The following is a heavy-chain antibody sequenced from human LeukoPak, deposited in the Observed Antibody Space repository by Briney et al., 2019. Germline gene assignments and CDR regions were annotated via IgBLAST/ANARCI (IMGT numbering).Heavy chain of an antibody. V-gene: IGHV3-30*18. CDR1: GFTSSSYG. Sequence: GGSLRLSCAASGFTSSSYGMHWVRQAPGKGLEWVAVISYDGSNIYYADSVKGRFTISRDNSKNTLYLQMNSLRAEDTAVYYCAKDIDQSGGYYYPYWGQGTLVTVSS. J-gene: IGHJ4*02. CDR2: ISYDGSNI. CDR3: AKDIDQSGGYYYPY. D-gene: IGHD3-22*01.